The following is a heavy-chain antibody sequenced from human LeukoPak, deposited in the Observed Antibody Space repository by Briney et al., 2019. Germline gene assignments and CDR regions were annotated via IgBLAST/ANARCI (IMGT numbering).Heavy chain of an antibody. D-gene: IGHD5-12*01. J-gene: IGHJ4*02. CDR3: VRDMGYDDKG. Sequence: PGGSLRLSCATSGFTFSTSWMHWVRQAPGKGLVWVSRINTDGNTSNYADSVKGRFTISRDNAKNTLYLQMNSLRAEDTAVYYCVRDMGYDDKGWGQGTLVTVAS. CDR2: INTDGNTS. CDR1: GFTFSTSW. V-gene: IGHV3-74*01.